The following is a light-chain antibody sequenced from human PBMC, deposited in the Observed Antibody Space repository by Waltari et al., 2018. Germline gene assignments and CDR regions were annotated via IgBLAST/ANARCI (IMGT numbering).Light chain of an antibody. Sequence: EIVLTQSPGTLSFSPGERATLPCRASQSVSSSYLAWYQQKPGQAPRLLIYGASSRDTGIPDRFSGSGSGTDFTLTISRLEPEDFAVYYCQQYGSSPMFAFGQGTKLEIK. CDR2: GAS. V-gene: IGKV3-20*01. J-gene: IGKJ2*01. CDR3: QQYGSSPMFA. CDR1: QSVSSSY.